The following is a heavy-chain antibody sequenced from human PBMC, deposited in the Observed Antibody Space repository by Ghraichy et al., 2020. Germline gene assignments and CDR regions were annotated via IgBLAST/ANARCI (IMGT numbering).Heavy chain of an antibody. D-gene: IGHD3-3*01. CDR3: ARGGPYYDFWRGYYAPGWFDH. J-gene: IGHJ5*02. V-gene: IGHV4-31*03. CDR1: GGSISSGGYY. Sequence: SETLSLTCTVSGGSISSGGYYWSWIRQHPGKGLVWIGYIYYSASTYYNPSLKSRVTISVDTSKNQFSLKLSSVTAAATAVYYCARGGPYYDFWRGYYAPGWFDHWGQGTLVTVSS. CDR2: IYYSAST.